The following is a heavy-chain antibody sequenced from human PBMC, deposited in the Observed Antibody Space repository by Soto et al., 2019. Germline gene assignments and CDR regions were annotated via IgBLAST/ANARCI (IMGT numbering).Heavy chain of an antibody. D-gene: IGHD2-21*02. CDR1: GFTFDYYW. V-gene: IGHV3-74*01. Sequence: EVQLVESGGGLVQPGGSLRLSCVASGFTFDYYWMHWVRQAPGEGLMWVSRLQIDGSHPAYADSVKGRFTISRDNAKNTLYLQMTNLRAEDTAVYYCARGGDPDCWGQGTLVTVSS. J-gene: IGHJ4*02. CDR3: ARGGDPDC. CDR2: LQIDGSHP.